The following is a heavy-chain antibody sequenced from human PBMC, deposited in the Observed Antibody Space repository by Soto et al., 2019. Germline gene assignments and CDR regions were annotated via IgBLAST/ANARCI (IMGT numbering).Heavy chain of an antibody. CDR3: ARDGDSGIDY. CDR2: TYYSGST. Sequence: SETLSLTCTVSGGSISSYYWSWIQQPPGKGLEWIGYTYYSGSTNYNPSLKSRVTISVDTSKNQFSLKLSSVTAADTAVYYCARDGDSGIDYWGQGTLVTVSS. J-gene: IGHJ4*02. CDR1: GGSISSYY. D-gene: IGHD5-12*01. V-gene: IGHV4-59*01.